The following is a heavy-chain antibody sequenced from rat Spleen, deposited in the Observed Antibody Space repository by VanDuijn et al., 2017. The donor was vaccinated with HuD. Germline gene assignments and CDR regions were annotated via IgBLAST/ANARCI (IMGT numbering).Heavy chain of an antibody. CDR1: GFTFSDYA. CDR2: ISPSGGST. D-gene: IGHD1-4*01. V-gene: IGHV5-19*01. J-gene: IGHJ2*01. Sequence: EVQLVESGGGLVQPGRSLKLSCAASGFTFSDYAMNWIRQAPTKGLEWVASISPSGGSTHYRDSAKGRFTISRDSAKSTLYLQMDSLRSEDTATYYCATAGARVSRFAYWGQGVMVTVSS. CDR3: ATAGARVSRFAY.